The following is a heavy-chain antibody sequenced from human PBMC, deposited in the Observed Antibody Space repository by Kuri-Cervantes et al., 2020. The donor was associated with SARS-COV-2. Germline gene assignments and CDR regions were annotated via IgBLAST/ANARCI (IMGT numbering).Heavy chain of an antibody. CDR3: ARSGPGAISREGGACDI. D-gene: IGHD2-15*01. V-gene: IGHV1-45*01. CDR2: ITPFNGNT. CDR1: GDSFDYRF. Sequence: AVKVSCRASGDSFDYRFLHWVRQAPGQPLEWMGWITPFNGNTNYAQRFQDRATITRDRSMSTAYMELSSLRSDDTAMYYCARSGPGAISREGGACDIWGQGTMVTVSS. J-gene: IGHJ3*02.